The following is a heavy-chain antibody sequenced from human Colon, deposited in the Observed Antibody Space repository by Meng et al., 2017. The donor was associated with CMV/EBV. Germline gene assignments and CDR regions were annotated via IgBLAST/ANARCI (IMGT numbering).Heavy chain of an antibody. Sequence: SETLSLTCNVSGDSISNTEYFWGWIRQPPGKGLEWVGTTYQSGRTYVKPSLKSRVTISLYTSKNQVSLKVTSVTAADTAVYYCARQAGRTVFGVIIPAYFDYWGQGTLVTVSS. CDR2: TYQSGRT. D-gene: IGHD3-3*01. CDR1: GDSISNTEYF. CDR3: ARQAGRTVFGVIIPAYFDY. V-gene: IGHV4-39*07. J-gene: IGHJ4*02.